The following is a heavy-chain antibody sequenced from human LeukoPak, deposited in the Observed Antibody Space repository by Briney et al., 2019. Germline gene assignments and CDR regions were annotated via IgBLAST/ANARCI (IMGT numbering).Heavy chain of an antibody. J-gene: IGHJ6*03. CDR3: ARVSGNYDILTGYYQYYYYYYYMDV. CDR2: ISSSSSTI. D-gene: IGHD3-9*01. V-gene: IGHV3-48*01. CDR1: GFTFSNAW. Sequence: GGSLRLSCAASGFTFSNAWMNWVRQAPGKGLEWVSYISSSSSTIYYADSVKGRFTISRDNAKNSLYLQMNSLRAEDTAVYYCARVSGNYDILTGYYQYYYYYYYMDVWGKGTTVTVSS.